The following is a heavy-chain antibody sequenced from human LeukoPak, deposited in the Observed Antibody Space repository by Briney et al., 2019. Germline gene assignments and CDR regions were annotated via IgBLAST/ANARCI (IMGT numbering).Heavy chain of an antibody. CDR2: IYYSGST. CDR3: ARESPLYSSSSYYYYYMDV. V-gene: IGHV4-30-4*02. D-gene: IGHD6-6*01. Sequence: PSETLSLTCTVSGGSISSGDYYWSWIRQPPGKGLEWIGYIYYSGSTYYNPSLKSRVTISVDTSKNQFSLKLSSVTAADTAVYYCARESPLYSSSSYYYYYMDVWGKGTTVTVSS. J-gene: IGHJ6*03. CDR1: GGSISSGDYY.